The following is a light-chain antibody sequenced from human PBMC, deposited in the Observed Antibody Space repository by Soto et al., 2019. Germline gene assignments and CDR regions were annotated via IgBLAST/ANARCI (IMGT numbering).Light chain of an antibody. J-gene: IGKJ1*01. CDR1: QSVSSN. CDR2: GAS. Sequence: EIVMTQSTATLSVSPGERATLSCRASQSVSSNLAWYQQKPGQAPRLLIYGASTRATGIPARFSGSGSGTEFTLNISSLQSEDFAIYFCQKYNNWPPDRTFGQGTKVEIK. V-gene: IGKV3-15*01. CDR3: QKYNNWPPDRT.